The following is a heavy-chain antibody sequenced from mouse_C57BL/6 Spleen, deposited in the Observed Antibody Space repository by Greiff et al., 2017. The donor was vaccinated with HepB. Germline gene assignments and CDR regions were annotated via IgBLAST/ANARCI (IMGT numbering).Heavy chain of an antibody. Sequence: VQLQQSGPELVKPGASVKISCKASGYAFSSSWMNWVKQRPGKGLEWIGRIYPGDGDTNYNVKFKGKATLTADKSSSTASMQLSILTSEDSAVYFCARLLSTYYGSSYGYFDVWGTGTTVTVSS. V-gene: IGHV1-82*01. D-gene: IGHD1-1*01. CDR3: ARLLSTYYGSSYGYFDV. CDR1: GYAFSSSW. J-gene: IGHJ1*03. CDR2: IYPGDGDT.